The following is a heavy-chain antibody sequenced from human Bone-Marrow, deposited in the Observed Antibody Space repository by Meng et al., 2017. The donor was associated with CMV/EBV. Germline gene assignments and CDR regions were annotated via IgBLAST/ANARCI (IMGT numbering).Heavy chain of an antibody. V-gene: IGHV3-21*01. CDR3: ASLVVVPAAIPYYYGMDV. J-gene: IGHJ6*02. CDR1: GFTFSSYS. Sequence: GGSLRLSCAASGFTFSSYSMNWVRQAPGKGLEWVSSISSSSSYIYYADSVKGRFTISRDNAKNSLYLQMNSLRAEDTAVYYCASLVVVPAAIPYYYGMDVWGQGTTVTVSS. CDR2: ISSSSSYI. D-gene: IGHD2-2*02.